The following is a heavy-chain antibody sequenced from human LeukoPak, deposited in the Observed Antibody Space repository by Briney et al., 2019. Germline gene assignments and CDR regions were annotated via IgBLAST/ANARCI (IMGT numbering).Heavy chain of an antibody. Sequence: SQTLSLTCTVSGGSISSGGYYWSWIRQHPGKGLEWIGYIYYSGSTYYNPSLKSRVTISVDTSKNQFSLKLSSVTAADTAVYYCARQYYYDSSVYYSTYWYFDLWGRGTLVTVSS. D-gene: IGHD3-22*01. CDR3: ARQYYYDSSVYYSTYWYFDL. CDR1: GGSISSGGYY. V-gene: IGHV4-31*03. CDR2: IYYSGST. J-gene: IGHJ2*01.